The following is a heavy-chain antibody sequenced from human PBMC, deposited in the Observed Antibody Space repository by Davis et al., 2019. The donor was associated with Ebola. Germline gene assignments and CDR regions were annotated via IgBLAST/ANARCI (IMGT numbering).Heavy chain of an antibody. V-gene: IGHV1-2*06. D-gene: IGHD1-1*01. J-gene: IGHJ3*02. CDR1: GYTFTGYY. Sequence: AASVKVSCKASGYTFTGYYMHWVRQAPGQGLEWMGRINPNSGGTNYAQKFQGRVTMTRDTSISTAYMELSRLRSDDTAVYYCATCQLEGYDNDAFDIWGQGTTVTVSS. CDR2: INPNSGGT. CDR3: ATCQLEGYDNDAFDI.